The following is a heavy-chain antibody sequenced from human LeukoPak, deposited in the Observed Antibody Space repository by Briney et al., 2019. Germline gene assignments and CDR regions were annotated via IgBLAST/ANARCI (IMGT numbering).Heavy chain of an antibody. D-gene: IGHD3-3*01. CDR3: ARVTITVFGVVSGWFDP. CDR1: GGSISTYY. V-gene: IGHV4-59*01. CDR2: VYYTGST. J-gene: IGHJ5*02. Sequence: SETLSLTCTVSGGSISTYYWSWIRQPPGKGLEWIGYVYYTGSTKYNPSLKSRVTISADPSKNQFSLKLSSVTAADTAVYYCARVTITVFGVVSGWFDPWGQGTLVTVSS.